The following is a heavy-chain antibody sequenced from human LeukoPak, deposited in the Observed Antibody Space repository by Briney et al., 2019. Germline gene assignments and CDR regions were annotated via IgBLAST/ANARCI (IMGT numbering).Heavy chain of an antibody. V-gene: IGHV3-23*01. CDR1: GFTFSSYA. J-gene: IGHJ4*02. D-gene: IGHD1-26*01. CDR2: ISGSGGST. Sequence: PSGGSLRLSCAASGFTFSSYAMRWVRQAPGKGLEWVSAISGSGGSTYYADSVKGRFTISRDNSKNTLYLQMNSLRAEDMAVYYCAKDRVGATKLSNYWGQGTLVTVSS. CDR3: AKDRVGATKLSNY.